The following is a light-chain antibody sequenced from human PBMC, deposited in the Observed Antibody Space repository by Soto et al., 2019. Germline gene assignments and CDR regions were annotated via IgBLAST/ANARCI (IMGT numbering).Light chain of an antibody. J-gene: IGKJ1*01. CDR3: QEGSNWPLT. CDR1: QSLVYSDGNTY. V-gene: IGKV2-30*01. Sequence: DAVMTQSPVSLPVALGQPASISCRSSQSLVYSDGNTYLNWFQQRPGQSPRRLIYKVSNRDSGGPDRFRGSGSGHDFTLKISRVEAEDVGVYFCQEGSNWPLTLRPGTKVEIK. CDR2: KVS.